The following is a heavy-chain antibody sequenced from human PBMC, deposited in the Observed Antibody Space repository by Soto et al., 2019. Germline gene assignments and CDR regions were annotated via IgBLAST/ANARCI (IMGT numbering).Heavy chain of an antibody. V-gene: IGHV1-2*04. Sequence: ASVKGSCKASGYSFTDYHIHWVRQAPGQGLEWLGRINPKSGGTSTAQKFQGWVTMTRDRSISTVYMELTRLRSDDTAVYFCARGHSTDCSNGVCSFFYNHEMDVWGQGTTVTVSS. CDR1: GYSFTDYH. J-gene: IGHJ6*02. D-gene: IGHD2-8*01. CDR2: INPKSGGT. CDR3: ARGHSTDCSNGVCSFFYNHEMDV.